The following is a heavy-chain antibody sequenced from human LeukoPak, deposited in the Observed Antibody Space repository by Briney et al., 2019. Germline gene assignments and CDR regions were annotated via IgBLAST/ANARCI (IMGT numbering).Heavy chain of an antibody. Sequence: GGSLRLSCATSGFTFDEYGMSWVRQAPGKGLEWVSGINWNGGSIGYADSVKGRFTISRDNAKTSLYLQMNSLRAEDTALYYCARSYHYDSSDYYEHAFDIWGQGTMVTVSS. V-gene: IGHV3-20*04. D-gene: IGHD3-22*01. CDR2: INWNGGSI. CDR1: GFTFDEYG. CDR3: ARSYHYDSSDYYEHAFDI. J-gene: IGHJ3*02.